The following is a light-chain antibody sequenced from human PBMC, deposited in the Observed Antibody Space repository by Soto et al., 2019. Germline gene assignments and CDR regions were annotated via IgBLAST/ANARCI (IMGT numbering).Light chain of an antibody. CDR3: QQYNTYSIT. Sequence: DIQMTQSPSTLSASVVDRVTITCLASQSISSWLAWYQQKPGKAPKLLIYKASSLESGVPSRFSGSGSGTEFTLTISSLQPDDFATYYCQQYNTYSITFGQGTRLEIK. CDR1: QSISSW. J-gene: IGKJ5*01. V-gene: IGKV1-5*03. CDR2: KAS.